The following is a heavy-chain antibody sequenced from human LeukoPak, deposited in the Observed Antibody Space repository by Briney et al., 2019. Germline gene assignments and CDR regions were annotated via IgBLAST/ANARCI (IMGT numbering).Heavy chain of an antibody. CDR2: ISSNGGST. D-gene: IGHD6-6*01. J-gene: IGHJ3*02. CDR3: AREEATSIATTIGAFDI. CDR1: GFTFSSYA. Sequence: PGGSLRLSCAASGFTFSSYAMHWVRQAPGKGLEYVSAISSNGGSTYYANSVKGRFTISRDNSKNTLYLQMGSLRAEDMAVYYCAREEATSIATTIGAFDIWGQGTLVTVSS. V-gene: IGHV3-64*01.